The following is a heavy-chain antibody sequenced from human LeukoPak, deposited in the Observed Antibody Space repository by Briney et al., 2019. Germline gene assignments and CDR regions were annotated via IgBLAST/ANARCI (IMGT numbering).Heavy chain of an antibody. CDR1: GGSISSGSYY. CDR2: IYTSGST. Sequence: SETLSLTCTVSGGSISSGSYYWSRIRQPAGKGLEWIGRIYTSGSTNYNPSLKSRVTISVDTSKNQFSLKLSSVTAADTAVYYCARVSRMGYYGSGSIDYWGQGTLVTVSS. J-gene: IGHJ4*02. V-gene: IGHV4-61*02. CDR3: ARVSRMGYYGSGSIDY. D-gene: IGHD3-10*01.